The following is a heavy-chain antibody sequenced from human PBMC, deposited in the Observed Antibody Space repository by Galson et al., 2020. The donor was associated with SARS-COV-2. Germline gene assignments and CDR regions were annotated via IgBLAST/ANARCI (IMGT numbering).Heavy chain of an antibody. CDR3: TTEFMNTFGEVIAHGHDWFEP. V-gene: IGHV3-15*01. CDR1: GFTFSNAW. CDR2: IKSKTDGGTT. J-gene: IGHJ5*02. D-gene: IGHD3-16*02. Sequence: TGGSLRLSCAASGFTFSNAWMSWVRQAPGKGLEWVGRIKSKTDGGTTDYAATVKGRFTISRDDSKNTLYLQMNSLKTEDTAVYYCTTEFMNTFGEVIAHGHDWFEPWGQGTLVTVSS.